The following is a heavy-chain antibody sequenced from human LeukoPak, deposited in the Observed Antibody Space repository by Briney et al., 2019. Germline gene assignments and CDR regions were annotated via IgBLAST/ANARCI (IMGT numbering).Heavy chain of an antibody. Sequence: PGGSLRLSCAASGFTSDDCGMSWVRQVPGKGREWVSGIHRNGGRTSYAASVKGRFTISRDNAKNSLYLQMNSLRVEDTGIYHCTRGNSNFDYWGQGTLVTVSS. D-gene: IGHD1-7*01. CDR2: IHRNGGRT. V-gene: IGHV3-20*01. J-gene: IGHJ4*02. CDR3: TRGNSNFDY. CDR1: GFTSDDCG.